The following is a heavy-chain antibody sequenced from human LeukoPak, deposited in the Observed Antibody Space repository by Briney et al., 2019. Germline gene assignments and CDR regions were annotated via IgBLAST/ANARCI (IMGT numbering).Heavy chain of an antibody. CDR2: ISSSSSYI. Sequence: GGSLRLSCAASGFTFSSYRMNWVRQAPGKGLEWVSSISSSSSYIYYADSVKGRFTISRDNAKNSLYLQMNSLRAEDTAVYYCARVVPRLTVTTIANYYYYGMDVWGQGTTVTVSS. D-gene: IGHD4-11*01. J-gene: IGHJ6*02. CDR1: GFTFSSYR. CDR3: ARVVPRLTVTTIANYYYYGMDV. V-gene: IGHV3-21*01.